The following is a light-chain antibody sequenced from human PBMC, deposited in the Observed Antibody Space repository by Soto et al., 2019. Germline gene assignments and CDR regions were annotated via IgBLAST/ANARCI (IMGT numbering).Light chain of an antibody. CDR1: QSVSSD. J-gene: IGKJ1*01. Sequence: EIVMTQSPATLSVSPGERATLSCRASQSVSSDLAWYHQKPGQAPRLLIYSASTRATGIPARFSGSGSGTEFTLTISSLQPDDFATYYCQQYGNSPFWTFGQGTKVDIK. CDR2: SAS. V-gene: IGKV3-15*01. CDR3: QQYGNSPFWT.